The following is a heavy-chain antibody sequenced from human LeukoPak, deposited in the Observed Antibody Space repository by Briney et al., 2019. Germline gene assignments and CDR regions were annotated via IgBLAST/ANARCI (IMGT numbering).Heavy chain of an antibody. J-gene: IGHJ4*02. CDR3: ARLRWPRGGRSSFDF. D-gene: IGHD3-10*01. V-gene: IGHV5-51*01. CDR1: GYSFTSHW. CDR2: VNPDDSDT. Sequence: GESLKISCKGSGYSFTSHWIGWVRQMPGKGLEWMGIVNPDDSDTIYSPSFQGQVTISADESITTAYLQWSSLKASDTAMYYCARLRWPRGGRSSFDFWGQGALVTVSS.